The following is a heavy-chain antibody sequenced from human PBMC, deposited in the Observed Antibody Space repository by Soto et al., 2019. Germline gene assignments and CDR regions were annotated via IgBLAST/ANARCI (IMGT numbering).Heavy chain of an antibody. CDR3: ARDCSGGSCYPGMDV. D-gene: IGHD2-15*01. CDR1: GFNFNSYT. J-gene: IGHJ6*02. V-gene: IGHV3-21*01. CDR2: ISSSGYI. Sequence: PGGSLRLSCAASGFNFNSYTINCVRQAPGKRLEWLSSISSSGYIFSTDSVRGRFTISRDNAKNSVYLQINSLRAEDTAAYFCARDCSGGSCYPGMDVWGQGTTVTVSS.